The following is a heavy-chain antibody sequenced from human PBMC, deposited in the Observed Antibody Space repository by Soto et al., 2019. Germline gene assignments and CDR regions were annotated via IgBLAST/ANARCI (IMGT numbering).Heavy chain of an antibody. CDR2: IYYSGST. V-gene: IGHV4-39*01. CDR3: ARELLWFGELPSNYYYYGMDV. Sequence: PSETLSLTCTVSGGPISSSSYYRGWIRQPPGKGLEWIRSIYYSGSTYYNPSLKSRVTISVDTSKNLFSLKLSSVTAADTAVYYCARELLWFGELPSNYYYYGMDVWGQGTTVS. J-gene: IGHJ6*02. CDR1: GGPISSSSYY. D-gene: IGHD3-10*01.